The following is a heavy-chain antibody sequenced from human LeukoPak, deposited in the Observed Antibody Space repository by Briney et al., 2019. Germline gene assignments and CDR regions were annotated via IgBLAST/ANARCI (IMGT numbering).Heavy chain of an antibody. CDR1: GFTFSSYA. J-gene: IGHJ6*03. V-gene: IGHV3-30*04. D-gene: IGHD3-22*01. CDR3: ARDRRMDYYDSRGYYGGTTSGMDV. CDR2: ISYDGSNK. Sequence: GGSLRLSCAASGFTFSSYAMHWVRQAPGKGLEWVAVISYDGSNKYYADSVKGRFTISRDNSKNTLYLQMNSLRAEDTAVYYCARDRRMDYYDSRGYYGGTTSGMDVWGKGTTVTVSS.